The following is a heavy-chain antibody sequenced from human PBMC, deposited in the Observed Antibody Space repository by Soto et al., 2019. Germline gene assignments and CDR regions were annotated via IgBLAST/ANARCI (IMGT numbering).Heavy chain of an antibody. CDR3: GGYSGDGIWS. CDR2: ISSNGGTT. J-gene: IGHJ5*02. V-gene: IGHV3-64*01. CDR1: GFTFSSYS. D-gene: IGHD1-26*01. Sequence: EVQLVESGGGLVQPGGSLRLSCAASGFTFSSYSMHWVRQAPGKELEYVSAISSNGGTTSYANSVKGRFTISRDNSKNMLYLQMGSLRAEDMAVYYCGGYSGDGIWSWGQGTLVTVSS.